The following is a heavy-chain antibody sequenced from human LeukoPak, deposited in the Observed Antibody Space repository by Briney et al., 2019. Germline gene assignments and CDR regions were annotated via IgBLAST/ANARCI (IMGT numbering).Heavy chain of an antibody. CDR1: GFTFSSYA. CDR2: ISGSGGST. V-gene: IGHV3-23*01. D-gene: IGHD6-13*01. CDR3: AKQQLVPTSLY. Sequence: GGSLRLSCAASGFTFSSYAMSWVRQAPGKGLEWVSAISGSGGSTYYADSVKGRSTISRDNSKNTLYLQMNSLRAEDTAVYYCAKQQLVPTSLYWGQGTLVTVSS. J-gene: IGHJ4*02.